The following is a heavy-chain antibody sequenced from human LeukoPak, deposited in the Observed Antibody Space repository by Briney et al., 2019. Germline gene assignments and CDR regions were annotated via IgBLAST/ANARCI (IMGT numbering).Heavy chain of an antibody. J-gene: IGHJ3*02. CDR2: IYYSGST. V-gene: IGHV4-59*01. CDR3: ARRRWEAVVHSDAFDI. CDR1: GGSISGYH. Sequence: SETLSLTCTVSGGSISGYHWSWIRQPPGKGLEWIGYIYYSGSTNYNPSLKSRVTISVDTSKNQFSLKLSSVTAADTAVYYCARRRWEAVVHSDAFDIWGQGTMVTVSS. D-gene: IGHD1-26*01.